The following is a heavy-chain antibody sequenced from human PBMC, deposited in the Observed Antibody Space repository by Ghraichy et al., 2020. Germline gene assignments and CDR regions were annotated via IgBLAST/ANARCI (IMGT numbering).Heavy chain of an antibody. Sequence: SETLSLTCTFSGDSISSSRYYWGWIRQPPGKGLEWIGSIYYSGSTYYNPSLKSRVTISVDTSKKQFSLKLSSVTAADTAVYYCARHPDTPMDFDYWGQGTLVTVSP. J-gene: IGHJ4*02. V-gene: IGHV4-39*01. CDR3: ARHPDTPMDFDY. CDR1: GDSISSSRYY. D-gene: IGHD5-18*01. CDR2: IYYSGST.